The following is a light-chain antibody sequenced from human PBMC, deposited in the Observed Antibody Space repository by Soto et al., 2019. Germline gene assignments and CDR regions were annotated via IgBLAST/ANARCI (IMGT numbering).Light chain of an antibody. CDR3: QQHNDWPALS. J-gene: IGKJ4*01. Sequence: ENVLTQFPATLSLSPGESATLSCRASEYVRVDLAWYHQKPGQAPRLLMYETSTRAPGIPHRFSGSGSGTDFTLSISSLEPEDSGVYSCQQHNDWPALSFGGGTKVEIK. CDR1: EYVRVD. CDR2: ETS. V-gene: IGKV3-11*01.